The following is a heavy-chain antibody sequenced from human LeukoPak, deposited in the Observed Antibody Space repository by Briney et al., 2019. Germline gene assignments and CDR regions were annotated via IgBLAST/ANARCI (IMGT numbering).Heavy chain of an antibody. D-gene: IGHD3-22*01. J-gene: IGHJ4*02. CDR2: INHSGST. V-gene: IGHV4-34*01. CDR1: GGSCCGYY. CDR3: ARGVLPPEYGYYDSSGYYLDY. Sequence: SETLSLTCAVYGGSCCGYYWSWIRHPPGKGPEWVGEINHSGSTNYNPSLKSRVTISVDTSKNEFSLKLRSVTAADTAVYYCARGVLPPEYGYYDSSGYYLDYWGQGTLVTVSS.